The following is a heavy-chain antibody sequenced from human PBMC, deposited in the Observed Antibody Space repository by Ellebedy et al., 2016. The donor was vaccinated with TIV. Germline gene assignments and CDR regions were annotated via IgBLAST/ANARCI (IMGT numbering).Heavy chain of an antibody. J-gene: IGHJ4*02. V-gene: IGHV3-9*01. Sequence: GGSLRLXCAASGFTFDDYAMHWVRQAPGKGLEWVSGISWNSDNIAYADSVEGRFTISRDNAKNSLYLQMNRLRADDTAFYYCARDLRITARDYYLDYWGQGTLVTVSS. CDR2: ISWNSDNI. CDR3: ARDLRITARDYYLDY. D-gene: IGHD6-6*01. CDR1: GFTFDDYA.